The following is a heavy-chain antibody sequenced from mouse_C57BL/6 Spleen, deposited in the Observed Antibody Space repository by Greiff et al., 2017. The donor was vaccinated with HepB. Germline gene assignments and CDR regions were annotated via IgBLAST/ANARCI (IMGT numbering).Heavy chain of an antibody. CDR2: ISYDGSN. Sequence: DVKLQESGPGLVKPSQSLSLTCSVTGYSITSGYYWNWIRQFPGNKLEWMGYISYDGSNNYNPSLKNRISITRDTSKNQFFLKLNSVTTEDTATYYCARDLTTGDYWGQGTTLTVSS. CDR1: GYSITSGYY. D-gene: IGHD1-1*01. CDR3: ARDLTTGDY. J-gene: IGHJ2*01. V-gene: IGHV3-6*01.